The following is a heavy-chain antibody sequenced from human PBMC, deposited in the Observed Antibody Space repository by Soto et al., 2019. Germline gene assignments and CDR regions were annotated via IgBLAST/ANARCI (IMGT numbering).Heavy chain of an antibody. D-gene: IGHD2-15*01. CDR2: ISGSGGSP. J-gene: IGHJ4*02. CDR3: AKGTPKANSVVGVAATSVTFDY. V-gene: IGHV3-23*01. CDR1: GFTFSSYA. Sequence: EVQLLESGGGLVQPGGSLRLSCAASGFTFSSYAMSWVRQAPGKGLEWVSAISGSGGSPYSADSVKGRFTISRDNSKNPLYLQMDSLRAEDTSVYDCAKGTPKANSVVGVAATSVTFDYWCQGTRGTGSS.